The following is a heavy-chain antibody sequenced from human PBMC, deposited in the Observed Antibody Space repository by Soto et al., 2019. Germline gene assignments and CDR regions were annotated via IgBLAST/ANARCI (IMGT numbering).Heavy chain of an antibody. J-gene: IGHJ4*02. CDR2: IYYSGST. D-gene: IGHD3-10*01. CDR3: ARDDRGHLSY. V-gene: IGHV4-31*03. Sequence: PSETLSLTCSVSGGSISSGGYYWSWIRQHPGKGLEWIGYIYYSGSTYYNPSLKSRVTISVDTSKNQLSLKLTSVTAADTAVYYCARDDRGHLSYWGQGTLVTVSS. CDR1: GGSISSGGYY.